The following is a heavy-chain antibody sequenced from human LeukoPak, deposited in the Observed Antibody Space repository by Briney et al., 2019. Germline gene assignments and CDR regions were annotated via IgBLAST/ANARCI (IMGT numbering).Heavy chain of an antibody. J-gene: IGHJ4*02. D-gene: IGHD2/OR15-2a*01. Sequence: PGGSLRLSCAASGFTFSSYSVNWVRQSPGKGLEWVSSISNTNAIFYADSVRGRFIISRDNARNSLYLQMNSLRAEDTAVYYCARLPHGSRGDYWGQGTLVTVSS. CDR3: ARLPHGSRGDY. CDR1: GFTFSSYS. V-gene: IGHV3-69-1*01. CDR2: ISNTNAI.